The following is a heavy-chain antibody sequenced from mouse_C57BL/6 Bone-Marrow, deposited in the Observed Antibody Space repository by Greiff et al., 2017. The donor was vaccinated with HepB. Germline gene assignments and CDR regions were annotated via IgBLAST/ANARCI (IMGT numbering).Heavy chain of an antibody. V-gene: IGHV1-62-3*01. D-gene: IGHD2-2*01. CDR1: GYTFTSYW. CDR2: IDPNSGGT. Sequence: QVQLQQPGAELVKPGASVKLSCKASGYTFTSYWMHWVKQRPGRGLEWIGRIDPNSGGTKYNEKFKSKATLTVDKPSSTAYMQLSSLTSEDSAVYYCTTWGGYDGGAWFAYWGQGTLVTVSA. J-gene: IGHJ3*01. CDR3: TTWGGYDGGAWFAY.